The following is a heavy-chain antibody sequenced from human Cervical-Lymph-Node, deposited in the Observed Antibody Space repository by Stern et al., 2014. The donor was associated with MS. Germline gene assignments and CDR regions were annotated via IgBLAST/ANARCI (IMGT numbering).Heavy chain of an antibody. Sequence: VQLVQSGSEVKKPGSSVRVSCKASGGTFSSSGISWVRQAPGPGLAWMGRIIPILSITNYAQNFQGRVTITADKSTSTAYMELSSLRSEDTAVYYCATLGVTTGDFDPWGQGTLVTVSS. V-gene: IGHV1-69*09. CDR1: GGTFSSSG. CDR2: IIPILSIT. CDR3: ATLGVTTGDFDP. D-gene: IGHD4-17*01. J-gene: IGHJ5*02.